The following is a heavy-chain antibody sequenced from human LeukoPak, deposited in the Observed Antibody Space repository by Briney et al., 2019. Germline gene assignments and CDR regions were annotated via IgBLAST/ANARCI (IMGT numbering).Heavy chain of an antibody. D-gene: IGHD2-21*01. CDR2: IIPIFGTA. J-gene: IGHJ4*02. CDR1: GYTFTSYG. V-gene: IGHV1-69*13. Sequence: SVKVSCKASGYTFTSYGISWVRQAPGQGLEWVGGIIPIFGTANYAQKFQGRVTITADESTSTAYMELSSLRSEDTAVYYCARVRDVGVWYFDYWGQGTLVTVSS. CDR3: ARVRDVGVWYFDY.